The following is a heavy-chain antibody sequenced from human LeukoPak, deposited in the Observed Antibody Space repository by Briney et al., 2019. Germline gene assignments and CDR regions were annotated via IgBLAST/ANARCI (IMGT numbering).Heavy chain of an antibody. V-gene: IGHV4-59*12. D-gene: IGHD3-3*01. CDR3: ARGLGITIFGVDIPTLNWFDP. CDR2: IYYSGST. J-gene: IGHJ5*02. CDR1: GGSISSYY. Sequence: PSETLSLTCTVSGGSISSYYWSWIRQPPGKGLEWIGYIYYSGSTNYNPSLKSRVTISVDTSKNQFSLKLSSVTAADTAVYYCARGLGITIFGVDIPTLNWFDPWGQGTLVTVSS.